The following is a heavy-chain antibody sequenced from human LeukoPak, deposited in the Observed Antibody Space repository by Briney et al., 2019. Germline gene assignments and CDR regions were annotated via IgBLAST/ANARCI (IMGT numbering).Heavy chain of an antibody. V-gene: IGHV4-59*01. D-gene: IGHD6-25*01. CDR2: MSDSGST. Sequence: SETLSLTCTVSGGSISSYYRIWIRQPPGRGLEWVGYMSDSGSTNYNPSLKSRVTISVDTSKNQFSLKLSSVTAADTAVYYCARVSSGAFDYWGQGTLVTVSS. CDR3: ARVSSGAFDY. CDR1: GGSISSYY. J-gene: IGHJ4*02.